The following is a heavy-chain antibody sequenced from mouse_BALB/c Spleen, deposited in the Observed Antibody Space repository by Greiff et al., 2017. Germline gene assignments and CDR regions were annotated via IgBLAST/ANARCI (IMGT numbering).Heavy chain of an antibody. D-gene: IGHD2-2*01. Sequence: EVMLVESGGGLVKPGGSLKLSCAASGFTFSSYAMSWVRQSPEKRLEWVAEISSGGSYTYYPDTVTGRFTISRDNAKNTLYLEMSSLRSEDTAMYYCARRVGYYWYFDVWGAGTTVTVSS. V-gene: IGHV5-9-4*01. CDR3: ARRVGYYWYFDV. J-gene: IGHJ1*01. CDR1: GFTFSSYA. CDR2: ISSGGSYT.